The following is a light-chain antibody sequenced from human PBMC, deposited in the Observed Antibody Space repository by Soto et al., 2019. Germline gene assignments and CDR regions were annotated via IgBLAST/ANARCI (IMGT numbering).Light chain of an antibody. CDR2: DAS. J-gene: IGKJ5*01. V-gene: IGKV3-15*01. CDR3: QQYNNWPLPT. Sequence: EIGMTQSPATLSVSPGERATLSCRASQSVSSGLAWYQQNPGQAPSLLIYDASTRATGIPARFSGSGSGTEFTLTISSLQSEDIAVYYCQQYNNWPLPTFGQGTRLEIK. CDR1: QSVSSG.